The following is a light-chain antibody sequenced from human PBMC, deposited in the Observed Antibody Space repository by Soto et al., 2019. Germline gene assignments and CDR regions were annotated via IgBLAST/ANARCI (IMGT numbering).Light chain of an antibody. Sequence: DIVMTQSPDSLAVSLGARATINCKSSQSVSYSSDKRTCLAWYQQKPGLPPKLLIYWASTRESGVPDRFSGTVSGTDFTLTISSLQAEDVAVYYCQQYYSSPLTFGGGTKVEIK. J-gene: IGKJ4*01. V-gene: IGKV4-1*01. CDR3: QQYYSSPLT. CDR2: WAS. CDR1: QSVSYSSDKRTC.